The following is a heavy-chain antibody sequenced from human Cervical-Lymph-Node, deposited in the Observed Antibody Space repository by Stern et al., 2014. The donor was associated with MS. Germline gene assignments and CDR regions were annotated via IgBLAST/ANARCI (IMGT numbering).Heavy chain of an antibody. J-gene: IGHJ4*02. V-gene: IGHV1-69*01. CDR1: GGTFSSYA. CDR2: VIPIFGTA. Sequence: DQLVESGAEVKKPGSSVKVSCKASGGTFSSYAIDWVRQAPGQGLEWMGGVIPIFGTANYAQKFQGRVTISADESTSTAYMELSSLRSEDTAVYYCARLASNKTSGWYFDIWGQGTLVTVSS. D-gene: IGHD6-19*01. CDR3: ARLASNKTSGWYFDI.